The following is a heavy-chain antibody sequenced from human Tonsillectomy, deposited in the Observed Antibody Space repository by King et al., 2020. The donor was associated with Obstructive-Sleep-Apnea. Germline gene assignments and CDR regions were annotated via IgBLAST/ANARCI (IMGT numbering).Heavy chain of an antibody. V-gene: IGHV3-30*04. CDR1: GFTFSASA. CDR3: VRIRGVIFWYFDL. D-gene: IGHD3-10*01. Sequence: VQLVESGGGVVQPGRALRLSCAASGFTFSASAIHWVRQAPGKGLEWVAVITKDGRKTYYAESVKGRFTIPRDNSKNTLYLQMNTLRAADTAVYYCVRIRGVIFWYFDLWGRGTLVTVSS. J-gene: IGHJ2*01. CDR2: ITKDGRKT.